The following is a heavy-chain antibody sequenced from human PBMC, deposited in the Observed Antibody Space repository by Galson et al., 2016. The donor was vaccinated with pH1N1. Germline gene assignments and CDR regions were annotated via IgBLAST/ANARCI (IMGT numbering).Heavy chain of an antibody. CDR2: IYGSGSNT. J-gene: IGHJ4*02. D-gene: IGHD3-10*01. Sequence: SLRLSCAASGFTFSSYAMGWVRQAPGKGLEWVSHIYGSGSNTYYADSVKGRLTISRDNSKNTLYLQMNSLRAEDSAVYYCAKRNIVVRGGPCFDYWGQGTLVTVSS. CDR1: GFTFSSYA. CDR3: AKRNIVVRGGPCFDY. V-gene: IGHV3-23*01.